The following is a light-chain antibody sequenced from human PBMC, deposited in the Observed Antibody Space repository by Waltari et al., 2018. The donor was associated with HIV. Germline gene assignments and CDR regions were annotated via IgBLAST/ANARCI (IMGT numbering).Light chain of an antibody. V-gene: IGLV2-14*03. CDR3: RSYTSSSTRV. Sequence: QSALPQPASVSGAPGQSITCSCTGTIGGVGSCSPVTWYQQHPGQALKLMIYDVSNRPSGVSNRFSGSKSGNTSSLIISGLQAEDEADYYCRSYTSSSTRVFGTGTAVTVV. CDR2: DVS. J-gene: IGLJ1*01. CDR1: IGGVGSCSP.